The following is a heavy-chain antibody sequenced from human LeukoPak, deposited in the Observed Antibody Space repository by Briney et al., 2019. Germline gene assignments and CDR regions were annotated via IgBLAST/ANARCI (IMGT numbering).Heavy chain of an antibody. D-gene: IGHD3-22*01. J-gene: IGHJ3*02. CDR1: GGSISSYY. CDR2: IYYSGST. Sequence: PSETLSLTCTVSGGSISSYYWSRIRQPPGKGLEWIGYIYYSGSTNYNPSLKSRVTISVDTSKNQFSLKLSSVTAADTAVYYCARPYYDSSGYHDAFDIWGQGTMVTVSS. CDR3: ARPYYDSSGYHDAFDI. V-gene: IGHV4-59*01.